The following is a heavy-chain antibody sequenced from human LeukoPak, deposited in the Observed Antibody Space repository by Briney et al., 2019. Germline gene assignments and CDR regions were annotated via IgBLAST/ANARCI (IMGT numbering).Heavy chain of an antibody. V-gene: IGHV1-18*01. J-gene: IGHJ4*02. D-gene: IGHD3-22*01. CDR3: ASDSASYYYDSSGYSQKNFDY. CDR2: ISAYNGNT. Sequence: GASVKVSCKASGYTFTSYGISWVRQAPGQGLEWMGWISAYNGNTNYAQKLQGRVTMTTDTSTSTAYMELRILRSDDTAVYYCASDSASYYYDSSGYSQKNFDYWGQGTLVTVSS. CDR1: GYTFTSYG.